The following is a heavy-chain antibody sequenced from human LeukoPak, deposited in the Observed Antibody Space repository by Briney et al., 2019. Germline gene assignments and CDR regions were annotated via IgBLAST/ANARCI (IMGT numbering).Heavy chain of an antibody. Sequence: PGGSLRLSCAASGFTFSSYAMHWVRQAPGKGLEWVAVISYDGSNKYYADSVKGRFTISRDNSKNTLYLQMNSLRAEDTAAYYCAREHLDYWGQGTLVTVSS. CDR3: AREHLDY. CDR2: ISYDGSNK. V-gene: IGHV3-30*04. CDR1: GFTFSSYA. J-gene: IGHJ4*02.